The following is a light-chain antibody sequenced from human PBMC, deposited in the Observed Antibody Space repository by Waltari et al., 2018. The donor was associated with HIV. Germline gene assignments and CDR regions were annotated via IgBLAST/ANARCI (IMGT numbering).Light chain of an antibody. J-gene: IGLJ2*01. CDR3: AVWDDSVSGEVV. CDR2: NNI. CDR1: NSNVGSNS. V-gene: IGLV1-44*01. Sequence: QSVLTQPPSASGTPGQRVTISCSGRNSNVGSNSVNWYRQVPGTAPEVLSYNNIQRPSWVPARFACSKAGDTASLCISGLRAEDEADYYCAVWDDSVSGEVVFGGGTKLTVL.